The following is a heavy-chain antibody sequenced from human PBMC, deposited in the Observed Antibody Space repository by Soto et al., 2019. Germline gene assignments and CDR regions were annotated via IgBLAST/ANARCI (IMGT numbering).Heavy chain of an antibody. CDR3: ARDLGQQPDYYYYGMDV. J-gene: IGHJ6*02. CDR2: INPNSGGT. CDR1: GYTFTGYY. Sequence: ASVKVSCKASGYTFTGYYMHWVRQAPGQGLEWKGWINPNSGGTNYAQKFQGWVTMTRDTSISTANKELSKQRYDDTAVYKSARDLGQQPDYYYYGMDVWGQGTTVTVSS. D-gene: IGHD6-13*01. V-gene: IGHV1-2*04.